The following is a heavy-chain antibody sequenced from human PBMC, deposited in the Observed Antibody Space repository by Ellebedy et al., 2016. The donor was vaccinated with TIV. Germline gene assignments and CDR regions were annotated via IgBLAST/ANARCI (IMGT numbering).Heavy chain of an antibody. CDR3: ARQSRGWSDAFDI. J-gene: IGHJ3*02. V-gene: IGHV3-33*01. Sequence: GESLKISCAASGFTFSSYGMHWVRQAPGKGLEWVAVIWYDGSNKYYADSVKGRFTISRDNSKNTLYLQMNSLRAEDTAVYYCARQSRGWSDAFDIWGQGTMVTVSS. CDR2: IWYDGSNK. CDR1: GFTFSSYG. D-gene: IGHD6-19*01.